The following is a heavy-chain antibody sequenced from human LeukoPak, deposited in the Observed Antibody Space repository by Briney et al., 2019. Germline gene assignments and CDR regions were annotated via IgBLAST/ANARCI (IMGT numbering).Heavy chain of an antibody. V-gene: IGHV3-30*18. CDR2: VSLDGSNQ. J-gene: IGHJ1*01. CDR3: AKSHPPTVTTEEEEYLQH. Sequence: PGGPLRLSCAASGFTFSSFGMHWVRPAPGQGLAWVAVVSLDGSNQYYAASVKGRFTIYRDNFQNTVYLQKNSLRAEETAVYYCAKSHPPTVTTEEEEYLQHWGQGTLVTVYS. CDR1: GFTFSSFG. D-gene: IGHD4-17*01.